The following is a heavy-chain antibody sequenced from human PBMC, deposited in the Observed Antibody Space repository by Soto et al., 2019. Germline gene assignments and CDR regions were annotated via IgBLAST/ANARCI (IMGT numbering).Heavy chain of an antibody. CDR3: ARERSIVGADDAFDI. J-gene: IGHJ3*02. CDR1: GYSISSSNW. Sequence: SETLSLTCAVSGYSISSSNWWGWIRQPPGKGLEWIGSIYYSGSTYYNPSLKSRVTISVDTSKNQFSLKLSSVTAADTAVYYCARERSIVGADDAFDIWGQGTMVT. V-gene: IGHV4-38-2*02. D-gene: IGHD1-26*01. CDR2: IYYSGST.